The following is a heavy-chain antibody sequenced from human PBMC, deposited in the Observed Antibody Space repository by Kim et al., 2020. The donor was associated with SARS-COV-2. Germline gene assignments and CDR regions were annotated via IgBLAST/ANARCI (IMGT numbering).Heavy chain of an antibody. Sequence: SVKVSCKASGGTFSSYAISWVRQAPGQGLEWMGGIIPIFGTANYAQKFQGRVTITADESTSTAYMELSSLRSEDTAVYYCASLRGIQLWTTGNWFDPWGQGTLVTVSS. CDR1: GGTFSSYA. D-gene: IGHD5-18*01. J-gene: IGHJ5*02. CDR2: IIPIFGTA. V-gene: IGHV1-69*13. CDR3: ASLRGIQLWTTGNWFDP.